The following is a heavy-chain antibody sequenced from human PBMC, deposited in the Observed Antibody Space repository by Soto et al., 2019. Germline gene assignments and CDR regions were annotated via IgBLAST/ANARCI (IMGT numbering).Heavy chain of an antibody. CDR2: INAGNGNT. D-gene: IGHD3-3*01. CDR1: GGTFSSYA. J-gene: IGHJ6*02. Sequence: QVQLVQSGAEVKKPGSSVKVSCKASGGTFSSYAMHWVRQAPGQRLEWMGWINAGNGNTKYSQKFQGRVTITRDTSASTAYMELSSLRSEDTAVYYCARSPYRHYDFWSGYDYYGMDVWGQGTTVTVSS. V-gene: IGHV1-3*01. CDR3: ARSPYRHYDFWSGYDYYGMDV.